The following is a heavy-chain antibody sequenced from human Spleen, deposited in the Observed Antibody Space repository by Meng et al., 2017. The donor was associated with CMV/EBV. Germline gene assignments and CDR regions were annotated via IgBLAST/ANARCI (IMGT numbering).Heavy chain of an antibody. D-gene: IGHD3-3*01. J-gene: IGHJ4*02. CDR1: VVTISYSS. CDR3: ARGTVLEWTLFDY. V-gene: IGHV3-21*01. CDR2: SSSSSYI. Sequence: SCAAAVVTISYSSISGLHQARRERLEWASTSSSSSYIYYADSVKGRFTISRDNAKNSLYLQMNSLRAEDTAVYYCARGTVLEWTLFDYWGQGTLVTVSS.